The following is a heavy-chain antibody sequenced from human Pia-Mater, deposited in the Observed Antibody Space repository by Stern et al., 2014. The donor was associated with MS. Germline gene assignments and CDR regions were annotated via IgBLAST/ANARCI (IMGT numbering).Heavy chain of an antibody. J-gene: IGHJ4*02. V-gene: IGHV3-21*01. CDR2: ISSGGSYI. D-gene: IGHD4-23*01. CDR3: ARGRGGNYRYYFDY. CDR1: GFTFSSYS. Sequence: VQLVESGGGLVKPGGSLRLSCAASGFTFSSYSMNWVRQAPGKGLEWVASISSGGSYIYYADSLKGRFTISGDNAKNSLYLQMNSLRAEDTAVYYCARGRGGNYRYYFDYWGQGTLVTVSS.